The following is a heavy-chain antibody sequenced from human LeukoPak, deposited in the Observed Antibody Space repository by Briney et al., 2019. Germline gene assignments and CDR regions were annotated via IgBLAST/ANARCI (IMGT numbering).Heavy chain of an antibody. CDR1: GGTFSSYA. CDR3: AVDVEMATTKTDDAFDI. V-gene: IGHV1-69*01. CDR2: IIPIFGTA. D-gene: IGHD5-24*01. Sequence: SSVKVSCKASGGTFSSYAISWVRQAPGQGLEWMGGIIPIFGTANYAQKFQGRFTITADESTSTAYMELSSLRSEDTAVYYCAVDVEMATTKTDDAFDIWGQGTMVTVSS. J-gene: IGHJ3*02.